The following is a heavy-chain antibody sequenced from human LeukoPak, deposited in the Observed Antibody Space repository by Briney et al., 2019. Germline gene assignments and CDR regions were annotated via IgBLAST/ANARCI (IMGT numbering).Heavy chain of an antibody. J-gene: IGHJ5*02. CDR2: INPDSGDT. CDR3: ARGGDFDSRGYFPNWFDP. D-gene: IGHD3-22*01. CDR1: GYTFTDHY. V-gene: IGHV1-2*04. Sequence: ASVEVSCKASGYTFTDHYVHWVRQAPGQGLEWMGWINPDSGDTNYAQKFQGWVSLTWDTSISTAHMDLNSLTSDDTAVYYCARGGDFDSRGYFPNWFDPWGQGTLVTVSS.